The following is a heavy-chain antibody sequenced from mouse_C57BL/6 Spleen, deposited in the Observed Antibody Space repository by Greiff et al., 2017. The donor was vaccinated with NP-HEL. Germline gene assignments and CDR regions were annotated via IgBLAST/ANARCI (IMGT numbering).Heavy chain of an antibody. D-gene: IGHD1-1*01. Sequence: QVQLQQPGAELVKPGASVKMSCKASGYTFTSYWITWVKQRPGQGLEWIGDIYPGSGSTNYNEKFKSKATLTVDTSSSTAYMQLSSLTSEDSAVYYCAREEAYGSSLYYFDYWGQGTTLTVSS. CDR3: AREEAYGSSLYYFDY. CDR2: IYPGSGST. V-gene: IGHV1-55*01. CDR1: GYTFTSYW. J-gene: IGHJ2*01.